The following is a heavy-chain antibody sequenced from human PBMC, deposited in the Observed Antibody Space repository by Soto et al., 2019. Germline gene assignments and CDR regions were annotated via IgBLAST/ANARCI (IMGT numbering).Heavy chain of an antibody. CDR2: ISSSDINI. D-gene: IGHD4-17*01. V-gene: IGHV3-48*01. Sequence: EVQLVESGGGLIQPGGSLRLSCAVSAFTFSSYSVNWVRQAPGKGLEWISYISSSDINIYYADSAKGRFTISRDIAKNSLYLQMNSLRAEDTAVFCCARDYGDYVPRNDYWGQGTLVTVSS. CDR3: ARDYGDYVPRNDY. J-gene: IGHJ4*02. CDR1: AFTFSSYS.